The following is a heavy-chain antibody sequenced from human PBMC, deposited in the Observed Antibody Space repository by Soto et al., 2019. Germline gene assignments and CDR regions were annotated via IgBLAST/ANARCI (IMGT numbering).Heavy chain of an antibody. Sequence: SVPLSLTCSVSGGSISMSDYYWGWIRQPPGEGLEWLGNINYRGTSYHNPSLKSQVTISVDKSKNQFSLKLSSVTAAGTAVYYCARFLYSSGYDTRWYYYGMDVWGQGTTVTVSS. J-gene: IGHJ6*02. D-gene: IGHD3-22*01. CDR1: GGSISMSDYY. CDR3: ARFLYSSGYDTRWYYYGMDV. V-gene: IGHV4-39*07. CDR2: INYRGTS.